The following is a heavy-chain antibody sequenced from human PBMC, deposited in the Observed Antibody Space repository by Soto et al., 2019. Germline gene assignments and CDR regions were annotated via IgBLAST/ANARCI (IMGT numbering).Heavy chain of an antibody. V-gene: IGHV1-3*01. CDR1: GYTFTSYA. CDR3: ARVPGFDSSGYHGVFDY. CDR2: INAGNGNT. Sequence: ASVKVSCKASGYTFTSYAMHWVRQAPGQRLEWMGWINAGNGNTKYSQKFQGRVTITRDTSASTAYMELSSLRSEDTAVYYCARVPGFDSSGYHGVFDYCGQGTLVPVSA. D-gene: IGHD3-22*01. J-gene: IGHJ4*02.